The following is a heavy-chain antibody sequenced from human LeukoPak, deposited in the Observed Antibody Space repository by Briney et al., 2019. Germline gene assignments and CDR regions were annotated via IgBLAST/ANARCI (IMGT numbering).Heavy chain of an antibody. CDR3: AREEGQSRPFQH. CDR2: IYISGST. V-gene: IGHV4-61*02. Sequence: SETLSLTCTVSGGSISSSSYYWGWIRQAAGKGLERIGRIYISGSTNYNPSLKSRVTMSVDTSKNQFSLNLSSVTAADTAVYYCAREEGQSRPFQHWGQGTLVTVSS. CDR1: GGSISSSSYY. J-gene: IGHJ1*01. D-gene: IGHD6-19*01.